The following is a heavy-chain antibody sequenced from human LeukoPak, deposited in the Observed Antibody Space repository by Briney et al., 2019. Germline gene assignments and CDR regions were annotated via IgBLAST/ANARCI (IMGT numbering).Heavy chain of an antibody. CDR1: GGTFSSYA. D-gene: IGHD6-13*01. CDR3: AKGKTWGIAAAGTAEHAFDI. CDR2: IIPIFGTA. Sequence: ASVKVSCKASGGTFSSYAISWVRQAPGQGLEWMGGIIPIFGTANYAQKFQGRITITADESTSTAYMELSSLRSEDTAVYYCAKGKTWGIAAAGTAEHAFDIWGQGTMVTVSS. V-gene: IGHV1-69*01. J-gene: IGHJ3*02.